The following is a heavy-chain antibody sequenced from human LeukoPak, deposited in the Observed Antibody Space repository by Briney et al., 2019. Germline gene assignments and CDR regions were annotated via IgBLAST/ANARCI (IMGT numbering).Heavy chain of an antibody. CDR2: IKPDGSEK. Sequence: GGALRLSCAASGFTFSRYWMTWVRQTPRKGLEWVANIKPDGSEKYYVDSVRGRFTICRDNAKNSLYLQMNSLRAEDTAVYYCARVGGRPVVLGGQGTLVTVSS. CDR3: ARVGGRPVVL. CDR1: GFTFSRYW. J-gene: IGHJ4*02. D-gene: IGHD3-22*01. V-gene: IGHV3-7*01.